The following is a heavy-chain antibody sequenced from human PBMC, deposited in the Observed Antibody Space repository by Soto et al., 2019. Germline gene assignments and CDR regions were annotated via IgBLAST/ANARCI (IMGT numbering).Heavy chain of an antibody. J-gene: IGHJ6*03. D-gene: IGHD6-13*01. Sequence: EVQLVESGGGVVRPGGSLRLSCAASGFTFDDYGMSWVRQAPGKGLEWVSVINWNGGSTGYADSVKGRFTISRDNAKNSLYLQMNSLRGEDTALYHWARAGPSPDSSSWYYYYYMDVWGKGTTVTVSS. CDR3: ARAGPSPDSSSWYYYYYMDV. CDR1: GFTFDDYG. CDR2: INWNGGST. V-gene: IGHV3-20*01.